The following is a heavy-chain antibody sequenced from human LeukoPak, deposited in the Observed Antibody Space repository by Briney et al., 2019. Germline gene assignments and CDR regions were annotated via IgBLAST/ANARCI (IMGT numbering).Heavy chain of an antibody. CDR2: INHDGTDK. V-gene: IGHV3-7*05. Sequence: GESLRLSCAASGFTSTSYWMTWVRQAPGKGLHWVANINHDGTDKNYADSVKGRFTISRDNAKRSVFLQMNSLRAEDTGLYYCAREDWGPRFDPRGQGTLVTVSS. CDR1: GFTSTSYW. D-gene: IGHD7-27*01. CDR3: AREDWGPRFDP. J-gene: IGHJ5*02.